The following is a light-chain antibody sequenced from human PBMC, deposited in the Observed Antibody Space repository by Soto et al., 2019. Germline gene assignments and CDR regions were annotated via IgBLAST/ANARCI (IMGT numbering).Light chain of an antibody. CDR3: TSWTTSTTMI. CDR1: SSDIGAYNF. J-gene: IGLJ2*01. CDR2: DVN. Sequence: QSVLTQPASVSGSPGQSITISRTGTSSDIGAYNFVSWYQQHPGKAPKLMLYDVNIRPSGVSNRFSGSKSGNTASLTISGLQAEDEDDYYCTSWTTSTTMIFGGGTKVTVL. V-gene: IGLV2-14*03.